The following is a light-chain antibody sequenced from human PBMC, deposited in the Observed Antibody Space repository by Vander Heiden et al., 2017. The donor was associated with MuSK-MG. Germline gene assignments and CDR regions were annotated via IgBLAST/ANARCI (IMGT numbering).Light chain of an antibody. CDR1: QSVSSNY. Sequence: EIVLTQSPVPLSLSPGERATLSCRASQSVSSNYLAWYQQKPGQAPRLLMFDASTRATGIPDRFSGSGSGTDFTLTISRLEPEDIAVYYCHQYGSSLWTFGQGTKVEIK. CDR3: HQYGSSLWT. J-gene: IGKJ1*01. CDR2: DAS. V-gene: IGKV3-20*01.